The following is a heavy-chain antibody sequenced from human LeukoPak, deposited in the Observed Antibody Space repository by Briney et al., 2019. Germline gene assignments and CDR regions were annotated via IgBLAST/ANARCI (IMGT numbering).Heavy chain of an antibody. D-gene: IGHD2-15*01. Sequence: ASVKVSCKASGYTFTSYGISWVRQAPGQGLEWMGWISAYNGNTNYAQKFQGRVTMTTDTSTSTAYMELRSLRSDDTAVYYCAREGGEYCSGGRCSPYYLDYWGQGTLVTVSS. CDR1: GYTFTSYG. CDR3: AREGGEYCSGGRCSPYYLDY. V-gene: IGHV1-18*01. J-gene: IGHJ4*02. CDR2: ISAYNGNT.